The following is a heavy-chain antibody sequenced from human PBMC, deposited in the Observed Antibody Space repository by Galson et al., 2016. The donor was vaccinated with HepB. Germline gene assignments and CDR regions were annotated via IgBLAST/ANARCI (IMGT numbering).Heavy chain of an antibody. Sequence: PALVKPTQTLTLTCTFSGFSLRTNGMCVSWIRQPPGNALEWLALIYWDDDKRFSPSLKSRLAITKDTSNNQVVLTLTNMDPVDTATYYCAHRQGLGFDVFDIWGQGTMVTVSS. V-gene: IGHV2-5*08. J-gene: IGHJ3*02. CDR1: GFSLRTNGMC. CDR3: AHRQGLGFDVFDI. D-gene: IGHD7-27*01. CDR2: IYWDDDK.